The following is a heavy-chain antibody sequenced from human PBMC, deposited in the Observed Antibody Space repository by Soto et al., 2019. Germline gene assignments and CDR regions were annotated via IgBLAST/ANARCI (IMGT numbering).Heavy chain of an antibody. CDR2: MNPNSGNA. V-gene: IGHV1-8*02. CDR3: ARSQRGFCVAGS. J-gene: IGHJ4*02. D-gene: IGHD5-12*01. CDR1: GYIFTSYD. Sequence: QVPLVQSGAEVKKPGASVKVSCKASGYIFTSYDINWVRQATGQRLEWMGWMNPNSGNAGSVQKFQGRVTMTRNTSIGTAYMELSSLRSEDTAVYYSARSQRGFCVAGSWGQGTLVSVSS.